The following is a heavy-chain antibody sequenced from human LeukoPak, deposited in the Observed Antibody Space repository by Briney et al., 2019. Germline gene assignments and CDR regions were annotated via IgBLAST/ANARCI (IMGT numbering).Heavy chain of an antibody. Sequence: SETLSLTCAVYGGSFSGYYWSWIRQPPGKGLEWIGEINHSGSTNYNPSLKSRVTISVDTSKNQFSLKLSSVTAADTAVYYCARIKSDCSDYYDSSGYSYYFDYWGQGTLVTVSS. CDR1: GGSFSGYY. CDR2: INHSGST. CDR3: ARIKSDCSDYYDSSGYSYYFDY. J-gene: IGHJ4*02. V-gene: IGHV4-34*01. D-gene: IGHD3-22*01.